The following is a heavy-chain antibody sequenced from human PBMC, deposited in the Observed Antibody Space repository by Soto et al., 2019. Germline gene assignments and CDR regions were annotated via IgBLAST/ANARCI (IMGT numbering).Heavy chain of an antibody. Sequence: PGGSLRLSCAASGFTFSSYSMNWVRQAPGKGLEWVSSISSSSSYIYYADSVKGRFTISRDNAKNTLYLQMNSLRAEDTAMYYCAKWIAARPDYYYYMDVWGKGTTVTVSS. V-gene: IGHV3-21*04. D-gene: IGHD6-6*01. CDR2: ISSSSSYI. J-gene: IGHJ6*03. CDR3: AKWIAARPDYYYYMDV. CDR1: GFTFSSYS.